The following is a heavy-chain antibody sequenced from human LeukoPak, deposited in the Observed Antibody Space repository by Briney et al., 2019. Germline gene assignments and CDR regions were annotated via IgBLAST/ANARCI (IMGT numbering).Heavy chain of an antibody. J-gene: IGHJ4*02. CDR2: IYYSGST. CDR3: ATQDFGTFDY. V-gene: IGHV4-39*01. Sequence: SETLSLTCTVSGGSISSSIFYWGWVRQPPGKGLEWIGIIYYSGSTYYNPSLKSRVTISADTSKNQFSLKLSSVTAADTAVYYCATQDFGTFDYWGQGTLVTVSS. D-gene: IGHD3-10*01. CDR1: GGSISSSIFY.